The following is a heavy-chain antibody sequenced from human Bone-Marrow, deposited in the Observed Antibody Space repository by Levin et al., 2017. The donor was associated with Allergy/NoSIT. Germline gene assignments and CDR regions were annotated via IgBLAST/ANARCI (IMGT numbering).Heavy chain of an antibody. CDR1: GGTFSSYA. CDR3: ASSQVGATPVYFDY. D-gene: IGHD1-26*01. Sequence: SVKVSCKASGGTFSSYAISWVRQAPGQGLEWMGRIIPILGIANYAQKFQGRVTITADKSTSTAYMELSSLRSEDTAVYYCASSQVGATPVYFDYWGQGTLVTVSS. V-gene: IGHV1-69*04. CDR2: IIPILGIA. J-gene: IGHJ4*02.